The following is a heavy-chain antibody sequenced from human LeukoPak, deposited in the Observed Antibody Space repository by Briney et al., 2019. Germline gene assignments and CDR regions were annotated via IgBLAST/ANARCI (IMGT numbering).Heavy chain of an antibody. CDR1: GGSFSGYY. Sequence: SETLSLTCAVYGGSFSGYYWSWIRQPSGKGLEWIGEINHSGSTNYNPSLKSRVTMSVDTSKNQFSLKLSSVTAADTAVYYCARDHGVTNIYGMDVWGQGTTVTVSS. D-gene: IGHD2-8*01. J-gene: IGHJ6*02. CDR2: INHSGST. V-gene: IGHV4-34*01. CDR3: ARDHGVTNIYGMDV.